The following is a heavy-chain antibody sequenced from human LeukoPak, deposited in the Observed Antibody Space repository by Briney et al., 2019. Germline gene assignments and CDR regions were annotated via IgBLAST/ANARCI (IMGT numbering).Heavy chain of an antibody. Sequence: SETLSLTCTVSGGSISCSSYYWGWIRQPPGKGLEWIGSIYYSGSTYYNPSLKSRVTISVDTSKNQFSLKLSSVTAADTAVYYCAQIYQDSCAYHCAPDYWGQGTLVTVSS. CDR1: GGSISCSSYY. CDR3: AQIYQDSCAYHCAPDY. CDR2: IYYSGST. D-gene: IGHD3-22*01. J-gene: IGHJ4*02. V-gene: IGHV4-39*07.